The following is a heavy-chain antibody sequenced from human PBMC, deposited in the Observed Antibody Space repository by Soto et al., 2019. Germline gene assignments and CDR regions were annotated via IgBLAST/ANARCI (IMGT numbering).Heavy chain of an antibody. J-gene: IGHJ5*02. CDR3: ARANRPITMTYLNWFDP. CDR1: GASISSYY. Sequence: SETLSLTCTVSGASISSYYWCWIRKPPGKGLEWVGYMYYSGSGNYNPSLRSRVTISVDTSKNRFSLNLNSVTAADTAVYYCARANRPITMTYLNWFDPWGQGTLVTVSS. CDR2: MYYSGSG. V-gene: IGHV4-59*12. D-gene: IGHD3-22*01.